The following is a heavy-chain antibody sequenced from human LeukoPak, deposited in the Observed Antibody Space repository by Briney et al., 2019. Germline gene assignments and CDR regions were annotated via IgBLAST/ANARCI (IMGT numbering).Heavy chain of an antibody. CDR3: ARGFGSGSYYKRYYFDY. CDR2: IYYSGST. D-gene: IGHD3-10*01. CDR1: GGSISSYY. J-gene: IGHJ4*02. V-gene: IGHV4-59*01. Sequence: PSETLSLTCTVSGGSISSYYWSWIRQPPGKGLEWIGYIYYSGSTNYNPSLKSRVTISVDTSKNQFSLKLSSATAADTAVYYCARGFGSGSYYKRYYFDYWGQGTLVTVSS.